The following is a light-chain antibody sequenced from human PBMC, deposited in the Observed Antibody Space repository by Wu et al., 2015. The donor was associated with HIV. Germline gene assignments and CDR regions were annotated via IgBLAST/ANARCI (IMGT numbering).Light chain of an antibody. Sequence: GPTLRPARTSQTVINTQYLGINQSWPGSQTSHLWFIDRAPGIPHRFSGSASGTNFTLIIEKMDPEDFAIYYCQQSTSATRYTFGQGTRLDI. CDR1: QTVINTQ. J-gene: IGKJ2*01. CDR2: FI. V-gene: IGKV3-20*01. CDR3: QQSTSATRYT.